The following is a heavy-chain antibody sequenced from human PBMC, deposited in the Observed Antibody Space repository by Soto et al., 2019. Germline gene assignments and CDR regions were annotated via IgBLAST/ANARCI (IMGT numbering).Heavy chain of an antibody. CDR3: ARQVPFVSYFDY. J-gene: IGHJ4*02. CDR2: IYYSGST. V-gene: IGHV4-59*01. CDR1: GGSISSYY. Sequence: KPSETLSLTCTVSGGSISSYYWSWIRQPPGKGLEWIGYIYYSGSTNYNPSLKSRVTISVDTSKNQFSLKLSSVTAADTAVYYCARQVPFVSYFDYWGQGTLVTVSS.